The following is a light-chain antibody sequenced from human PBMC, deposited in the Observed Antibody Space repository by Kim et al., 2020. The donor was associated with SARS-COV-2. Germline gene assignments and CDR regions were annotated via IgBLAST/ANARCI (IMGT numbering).Light chain of an antibody. Sequence: SPEERATLACRTRQSVNTLAWYQQKPGQAPRLLIYGASTRATGIPARFSGSGSGTEFTLTISSLQSEDFAVYYCQQYNNWPPITFGQGTRVEIK. J-gene: IGKJ5*01. CDR3: QQYNNWPPIT. V-gene: IGKV3-15*01. CDR1: QSVNT. CDR2: GAS.